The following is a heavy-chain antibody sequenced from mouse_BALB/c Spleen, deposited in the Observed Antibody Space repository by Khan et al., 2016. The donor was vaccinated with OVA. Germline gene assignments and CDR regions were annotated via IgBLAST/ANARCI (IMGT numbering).Heavy chain of an antibody. CDR1: GITFSSFG. J-gene: IGHJ2*01. CDR3: ARGVYYGFDY. CDR2: ICRGSTTV. D-gene: IGHD1-1*01. Sequence: EVELVESGGGLVQPGGSRTLSCAASGITFSSFGMHWVRQAPGTGLEWVGYICRGSTTVYYADTVKGRFTISRDNPKNTLFLQMTSLRSEDTAMYYCARGVYYGFDYWGQGTTLTVSS. V-gene: IGHV5-17*02.